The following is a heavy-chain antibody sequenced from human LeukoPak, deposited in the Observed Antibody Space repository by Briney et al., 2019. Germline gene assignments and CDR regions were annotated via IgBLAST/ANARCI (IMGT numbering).Heavy chain of an antibody. D-gene: IGHD3-3*01. CDR3: ARDEGLEGIFGNKRHYYMDV. J-gene: IGHJ6*03. CDR1: GFTFSSYS. Sequence: RPGGSLRLSCAASGFTFSSYSMNWVRQAPGKGLEWVSSISSSSSYIYYADSVKGRFTISRDNAKNSLYLQMNSLRAEDTAVYYCARDEGLEGIFGNKRHYYMDVWGKGTTVTVSS. V-gene: IGHV3-21*01. CDR2: ISSSSSYI.